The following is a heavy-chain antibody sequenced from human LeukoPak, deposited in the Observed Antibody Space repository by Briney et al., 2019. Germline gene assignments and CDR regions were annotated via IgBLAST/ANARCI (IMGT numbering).Heavy chain of an antibody. V-gene: IGHV1-69*04. CDR1: GGTFNSYA. CDR3: ARDPHSYGYGMDV. J-gene: IGHJ6*02. Sequence: ASVTVSCKASGGTFNSYAISWVRQAPGQGLEWMGRIIPILGIANYAQKFQGRVTITADKSTSTAYMELSSLRSEDTAVYYCARDPHSYGYGMDVWGQGTTVTVSS. CDR2: IIPILGIA. D-gene: IGHD3-10*01.